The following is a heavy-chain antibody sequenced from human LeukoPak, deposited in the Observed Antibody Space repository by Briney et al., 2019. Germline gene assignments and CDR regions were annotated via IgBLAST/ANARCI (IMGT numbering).Heavy chain of an antibody. V-gene: IGHV3-30*04. CDR2: ISYDGSNK. CDR3: ARGYGALKDAFDI. CDR1: GFTFSSYA. D-gene: IGHD3-3*02. Sequence: PGRSLRLSCAASGFTFSSYAMHWVRQAPGKGLEWVAVISYDGSNKYYADSVKGRFTISRDNSKNTLYLQMNSLRAEDTAVYYCARGYGALKDAFDIWGQGTMVTVSS. J-gene: IGHJ3*02.